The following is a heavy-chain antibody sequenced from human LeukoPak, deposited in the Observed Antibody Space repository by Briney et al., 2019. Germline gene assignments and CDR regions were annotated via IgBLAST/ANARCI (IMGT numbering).Heavy chain of an antibody. CDR2: ISSSGSTI. J-gene: IGHJ4*02. Sequence: GGSLRLSCAASGFTFSSYEMNWVRQAPGKGLEWVSYISSSGSTIYYADSVKGRFTISRDNAKNSLYLQMNSLRAEDTAVCYCARGSGVSEFDYWGQGTLVTVSS. V-gene: IGHV3-48*03. D-gene: IGHD6-13*01. CDR1: GFTFSSYE. CDR3: ARGSGVSEFDY.